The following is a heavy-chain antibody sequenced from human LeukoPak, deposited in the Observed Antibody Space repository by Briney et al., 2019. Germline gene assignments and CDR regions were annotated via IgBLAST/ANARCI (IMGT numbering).Heavy chain of an antibody. J-gene: IGHJ4*02. Sequence: GGSLRLSCAAPGFTFSSYSMNWVRQAPGKGLEWVSSISSSSSYIYYADSVKGRFTISRDNAKNSLYLQMNSLRAEDTAVYYCARERSVKVAASDYWGQGTLVTVSS. CDR1: GFTFSSYS. V-gene: IGHV3-21*01. D-gene: IGHD2-15*01. CDR3: ARERSVKVAASDY. CDR2: ISSSSSYI.